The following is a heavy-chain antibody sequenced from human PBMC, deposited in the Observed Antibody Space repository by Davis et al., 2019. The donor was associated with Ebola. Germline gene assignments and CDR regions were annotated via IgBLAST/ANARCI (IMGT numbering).Heavy chain of an antibody. J-gene: IGHJ4*02. D-gene: IGHD3-16*01. Sequence: PGESLKISCAASGFSFSGNNMHWVRQAPGKGLEWVTFIRYDGRDKYYPDSVKGRFTISRDNSKNTLYLQMNSLRAEDTAVYYCVKDSHWGIDYWGQGTLVTVST. V-gene: IGHV3-30*02. CDR1: GFSFSGNN. CDR3: VKDSHWGIDY. CDR2: IRYDGRDK.